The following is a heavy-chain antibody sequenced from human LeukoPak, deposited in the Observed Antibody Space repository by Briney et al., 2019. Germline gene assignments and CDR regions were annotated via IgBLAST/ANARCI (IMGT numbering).Heavy chain of an antibody. Sequence: PSETLSLTCTVSGGSISSYYWSWTRQPPGKGLEWIGYIYYSGSTNCNPSLKSRVTISVDTSKNQFSLKLISVTAADTAVYYCARDRYSGTYWGYFDYWGQGTLVTISS. CDR1: GGSISSYY. CDR3: ARDRYSGTYWGYFDY. CDR2: IYYSGST. V-gene: IGHV4-59*01. J-gene: IGHJ4*02. D-gene: IGHD1-26*01.